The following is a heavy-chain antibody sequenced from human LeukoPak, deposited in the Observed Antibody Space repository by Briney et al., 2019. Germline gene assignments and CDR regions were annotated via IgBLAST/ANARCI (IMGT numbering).Heavy chain of an antibody. V-gene: IGHV4-34*01. CDR3: ARAVPTVRGIAVAGTSSWFDP. D-gene: IGHD6-19*01. Sequence: PSETLSLTCAVYGGSFSGYYWSWIRQPPGKGLEWIGEINHSGSTNYNPSLKSRVTISVDTSKNQFSLKLSSVTAADTAVYYCARAVPTVRGIAVAGTSSWFDPWGRGTLVTVSS. CDR1: GGSFSGYY. CDR2: INHSGST. J-gene: IGHJ5*02.